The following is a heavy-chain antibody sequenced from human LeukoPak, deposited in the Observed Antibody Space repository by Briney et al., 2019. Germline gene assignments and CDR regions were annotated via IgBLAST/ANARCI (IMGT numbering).Heavy chain of an antibody. CDR2: IYYSGST. CDR3: ARAVRDCSSTSCYSLVP. V-gene: IGHV4-31*03. Sequence: PSETLSLTCTVSGGSISSGGYYWSWIRQHPGKGLEWIGYIYYSGSTYYNPSLKSRVTISVDTSKNQFSLKLSSVTAADTAVYYCARAVRDCSSTSCYSLVPWGQGTLVTVSS. J-gene: IGHJ5*02. D-gene: IGHD2-2*01. CDR1: GGSISSGGYY.